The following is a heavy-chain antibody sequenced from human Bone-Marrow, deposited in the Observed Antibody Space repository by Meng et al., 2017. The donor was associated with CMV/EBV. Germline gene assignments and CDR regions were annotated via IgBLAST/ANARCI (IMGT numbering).Heavy chain of an antibody. CDR3: ARAAIAARNDKDY. CDR2: IKQDGSEK. D-gene: IGHD6-13*01. CDR1: GFTFSSYW. J-gene: IGHJ4*02. Sequence: GESLKISCAASGFTFSSYWMSWVRQAPGKGLEWVANIKQDGSEKDYVDSVKGRFTISRDNAKNSLYLQMNSLRAEDTAVYYCARAAIAARNDKDYWGQGTLVTVSS. V-gene: IGHV3-7*04.